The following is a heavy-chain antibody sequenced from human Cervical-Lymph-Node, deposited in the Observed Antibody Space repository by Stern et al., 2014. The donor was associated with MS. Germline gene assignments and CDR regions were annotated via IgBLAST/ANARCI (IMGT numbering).Heavy chain of an antibody. D-gene: IGHD2-21*01. CDR2: LYWDDDK. Sequence: QITLKESGPTLVKPTQTLTLTCTFSGFSLSATGEGVGWIRQPPGKALEWLSFLYWDDDKRYNPSLKSRLTITKDTSKKQVVLTMTNMDPVDTATYYCAHSVMVFAAPXYFQYWGQGTLVXVSS. V-gene: IGHV2-5*02. J-gene: IGHJ1*01. CDR1: GFSLSATGEG. CDR3: AHSVMVFAAPXYFQY.